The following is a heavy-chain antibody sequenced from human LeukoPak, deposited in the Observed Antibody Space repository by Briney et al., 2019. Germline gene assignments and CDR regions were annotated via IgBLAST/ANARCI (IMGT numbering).Heavy chain of an antibody. CDR1: GYSFTSYW. Sequence: ESLKISCKGSGYSFTSYWIGWVRQMPGKGLEWMGIIYPGDSDTRYSPSFQGQVTISADKSISTAYLQWSSLKASDTAMYYCARQYYYDSSGPKGGFDYWGQGTLVTVSS. D-gene: IGHD3-22*01. CDR2: IYPGDSDT. V-gene: IGHV5-51*01. J-gene: IGHJ4*02. CDR3: ARQYYYDSSGPKGGFDY.